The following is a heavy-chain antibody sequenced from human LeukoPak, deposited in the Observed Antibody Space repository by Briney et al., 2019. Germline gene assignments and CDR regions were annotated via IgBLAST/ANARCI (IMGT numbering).Heavy chain of an antibody. J-gene: IGHJ4*02. V-gene: IGHV4-61*01. CDR3: ARDHGDYGDYGNYDY. Sequence: SETLSLTCTVSGGSVDSGYYFWSWIRQPPGKGLEWIGYIHHSGSSNYSPSLRSRVAISLDTSKNQFSLKVNSMTAADTAVYYCARDHGDYGDYGNYDYWGQGIPVTVSS. CDR2: IHHSGSS. D-gene: IGHD4-17*01. CDR1: GGSVDSGYYF.